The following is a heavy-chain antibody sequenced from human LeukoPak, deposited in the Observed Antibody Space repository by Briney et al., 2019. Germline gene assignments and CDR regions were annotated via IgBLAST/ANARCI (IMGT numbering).Heavy chain of an antibody. V-gene: IGHV5-51*01. D-gene: IGHD5-12*01. CDR3: ARRDSGLEFFDY. CDR1: GYSFTNYW. CDR2: IYPGDSDT. Sequence: GESPKISCKGPGYSFTNYWIGWVRQMPGKGLEWMGIIYPGDSDTRYSPSFQRQVTISADKSFSTAYLQWSSLKASDTAIYYCARRDSGLEFFDYWGQGTLVTVSS. J-gene: IGHJ4*02.